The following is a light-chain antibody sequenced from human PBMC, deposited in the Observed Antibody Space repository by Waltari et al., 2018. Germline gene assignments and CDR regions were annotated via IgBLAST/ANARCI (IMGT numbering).Light chain of an antibody. CDR2: EDI. CDR3: CSCADSSTPYV. CDR1: SSDVGNYNL. J-gene: IGLJ1*01. V-gene: IGLV2-23*01. Sequence: QSALTQPASVSGSPGQPITISCTGTSSDVGNYNLVSWYQHLPGKAPKLMIYEDIKRPSGVPDRFSGSKSRNTASLTISGLQAEDEADYYCCSCADSSTPYVFRRRTKVTVL.